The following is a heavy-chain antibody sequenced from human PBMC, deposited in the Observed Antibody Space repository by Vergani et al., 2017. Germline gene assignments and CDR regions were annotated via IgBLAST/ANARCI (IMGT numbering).Heavy chain of an antibody. CDR3: ATNRGYSGYPGTSGYYYYMDV. CDR2: MNPNSGNT. V-gene: IGHV1-8*01. J-gene: IGHJ6*03. CDR1: GYTFTSYD. D-gene: IGHD5-12*01. Sequence: QVQLVQSGAEVKKPGASVKVSCKASGYTFTSYDINWVRQATGQGLEWMGWMNPNSGNTGYALKFQGRVTMTRNTSISTAYMELSSLRSEDTAVYYCATNRGYSGYPGTSGYYYYMDVWGKGTTVTVSS.